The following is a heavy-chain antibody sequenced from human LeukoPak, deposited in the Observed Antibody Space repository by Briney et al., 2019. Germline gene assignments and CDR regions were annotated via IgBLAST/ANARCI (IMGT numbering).Heavy chain of an antibody. CDR3: ARESTITIFGVVIVYFDY. D-gene: IGHD3-3*01. Sequence: SVKVSCKASGGTFSSYAISWVRQAPGQGLEWMGGIIPIFGTANYAQKFQGRVTITADESASTAYMELSSLRSEDTAVYYCARESTITIFGVVIVYFDYWGQGTLVTVSS. J-gene: IGHJ4*02. CDR1: GGTFSSYA. V-gene: IGHV1-69*13. CDR2: IIPIFGTA.